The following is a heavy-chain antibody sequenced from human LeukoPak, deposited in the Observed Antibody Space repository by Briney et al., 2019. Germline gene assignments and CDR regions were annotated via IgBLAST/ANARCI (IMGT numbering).Heavy chain of an antibody. CDR1: GFTFSSYA. CDR2: ISYDGSNK. CDR3: AKAPDETFLDS. Sequence: PGRSLRLSCAASGFTFSSYAMHWVRQAPGKGLEWVAVISYDGSNKYYADSVRGRFTISRDNSKNTLYLQMNSLRTEDTAVYYCAKAPDETFLDSWGQGTLVTVSS. V-gene: IGHV3-30-3*01. D-gene: IGHD2/OR15-2a*01. J-gene: IGHJ4*02.